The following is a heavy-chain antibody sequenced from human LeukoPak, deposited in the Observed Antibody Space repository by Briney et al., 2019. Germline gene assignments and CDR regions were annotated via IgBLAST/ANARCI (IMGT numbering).Heavy chain of an antibody. CDR1: GFTFSTYG. J-gene: IGHJ4*02. Sequence: GGSLRLSCAASGFTFSTYGMHWVRQAPGKGLEWIAFTRYDGSTNFYTDSVKGRFTISRDNSKNTLYLQMSSLRAEDTAVYYCAKDGPRIGGITARYFDHWGQGTLVTVSS. V-gene: IGHV3-30*02. CDR2: TRYDGSTN. CDR3: AKDGPRIGGITARYFDH. D-gene: IGHD1-7*01.